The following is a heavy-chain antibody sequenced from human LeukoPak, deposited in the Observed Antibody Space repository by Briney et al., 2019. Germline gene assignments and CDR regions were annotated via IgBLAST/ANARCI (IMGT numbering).Heavy chain of an antibody. CDR1: GYTFTSYD. CDR3: ARTLSPDTYYDILTGYYDAFDI. Sequence: ASVKVSCKASGYTFTSYDINWVRQATGQGLEWMGWMNPNSGNTGYAQKFQGRVTMTRNTSISTAYMELSSLRSEDTAVYYCARTLSPDTYYDILTGYYDAFDIWGQGTMVTVSS. CDR2: MNPNSGNT. J-gene: IGHJ3*02. D-gene: IGHD3-9*01. V-gene: IGHV1-8*01.